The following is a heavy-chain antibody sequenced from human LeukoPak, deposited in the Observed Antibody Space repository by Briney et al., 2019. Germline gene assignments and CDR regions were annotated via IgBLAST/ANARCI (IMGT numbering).Heavy chain of an antibody. CDR3: ARMDFDNYYYYYMDV. V-gene: IGHV3-74*01. J-gene: IGHJ6*03. Sequence: GGSLRLSCAASGFTFSSYWMHWVRQAPGKGLVWVSRINSDGSSTSYADSVKGRFTISRDNAKNTLYLQMNSLRAEDTAVYYCARMDFDNYYYYYMDVWGKGTTVTISS. D-gene: IGHD3-9*01. CDR1: GFTFSSYW. CDR2: INSDGSST.